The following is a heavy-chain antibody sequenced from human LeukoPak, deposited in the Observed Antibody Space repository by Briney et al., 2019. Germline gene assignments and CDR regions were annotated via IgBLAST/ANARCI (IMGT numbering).Heavy chain of an antibody. CDR3: ATDPHIVVVTAIPDAFDI. CDR2: ISGGSDYI. D-gene: IGHD2-21*02. Sequence: GGSLRLSCAASGFTFSGYAMDWVRQAPGQGLEWVSAISGGSDYIFYADSVRGRFTISRDNSRNTLYLQMNSLRVEDTALYYCATDPHIVVVTAIPDAFDIWGQGTMVTVSS. V-gene: IGHV3-23*01. J-gene: IGHJ3*02. CDR1: GFTFSGYA.